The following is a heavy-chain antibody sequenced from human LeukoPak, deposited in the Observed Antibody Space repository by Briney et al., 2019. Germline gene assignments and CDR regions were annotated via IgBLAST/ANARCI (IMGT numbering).Heavy chain of an antibody. V-gene: IGHV1-2*04. Sequence: GASVKVSCKASGYTFTDYYMHWVRQAPGQGLEWMGWINPNSGGTYSAQKFQGWVTMTRDTSIRTAYMELSRLTSDDTAVYYCARANALHCSSTSCLFDYWGQGTLVTVSS. CDR3: ARANALHCSSTSCLFDY. J-gene: IGHJ4*02. D-gene: IGHD2-2*01. CDR2: INPNSGGT. CDR1: GYTFTDYY.